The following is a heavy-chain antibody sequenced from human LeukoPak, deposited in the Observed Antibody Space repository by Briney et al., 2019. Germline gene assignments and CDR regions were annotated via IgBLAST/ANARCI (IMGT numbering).Heavy chain of an antibody. CDR1: GFTFRDYY. Sequence: PGGSLRLSCAASGFTFRDYYMSWIRQAPGKGLEWVSYISSSTSYRNYADSVKGRFTISRENAKNSLYLQMNSLRAEDTALYYCARGIEATRRSAGTCNYFDYWGQGTLVTVSS. CDR2: ISSSTSYR. V-gene: IGHV3-11*06. D-gene: IGHD5-12*01. J-gene: IGHJ4*02. CDR3: ARGIEATRRSAGTCNYFDY.